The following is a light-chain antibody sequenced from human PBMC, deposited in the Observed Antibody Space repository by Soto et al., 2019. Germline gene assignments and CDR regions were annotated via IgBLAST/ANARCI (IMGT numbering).Light chain of an antibody. CDR3: QHDT. CDR1: QSLLHKNANNY. CDR2: GAS. J-gene: IGKJ5*01. V-gene: IGKV2-28*01. Sequence: DIVMTQSPVSLPVTPGDAASISCRSSQSLLHKNANNYFNWYQQKPGQAPRLVIYGASSRATGIPDRFSGSGSGPDFTLTISSLQPENFATYYCQHDTFGQGTDWRL.